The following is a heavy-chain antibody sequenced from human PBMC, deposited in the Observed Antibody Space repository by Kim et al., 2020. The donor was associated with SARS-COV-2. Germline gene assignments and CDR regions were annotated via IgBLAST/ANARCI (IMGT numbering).Heavy chain of an antibody. CDR1: GGSISSSNW. D-gene: IGHD3-10*01. Sequence: SETLSLTCAVSGGSISSSNWWSWVRQPPGKGLEWIGEIYHSGSTNYNPSLKSRVTISVDKSKNQFSLKLSSVTAADTAVYYCARRGNPQDYYYYYYMDVWGKGTTVTVSS. CDR2: IYHSGST. CDR3: ARRGNPQDYYYYYYMDV. V-gene: IGHV4-4*02. J-gene: IGHJ6*03.